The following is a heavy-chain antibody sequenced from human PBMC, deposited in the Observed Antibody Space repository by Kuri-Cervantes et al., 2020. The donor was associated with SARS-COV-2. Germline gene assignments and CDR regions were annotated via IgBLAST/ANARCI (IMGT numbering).Heavy chain of an antibody. CDR1: GFAFSSHA. CDR3: ARDRGAFGGWFDP. J-gene: IGHJ5*02. D-gene: IGHD3-16*01. V-gene: IGHV3-23*01. Sequence: LSLTCAASGFAFSSHAMSWVRQTPEEGLEWVSALRSGGASTSYADSVMGRFSISRDDSKNTLYLQMNGLRVEDTAVYFCARDRGAFGGWFDPWGQGTLVTVSS. CDR2: LRSGGAST.